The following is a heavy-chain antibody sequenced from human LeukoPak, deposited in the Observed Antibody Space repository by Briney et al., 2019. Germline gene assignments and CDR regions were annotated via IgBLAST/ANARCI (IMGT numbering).Heavy chain of an antibody. CDR1: GFTFSGYS. V-gene: IGHV3-21*01. CDR3: ARDSNYNYWSGSGY. J-gene: IGHJ4*02. Sequence: GGSLRLPCAASGFTFSGYSMNWVRQAPGKGLEWVSSISTSSVYTYYTDSVKGRFSISRDNAKNSLFLQMNSLRAEDTAVYYCARDSNYNYWSGSGYWGQGTLVTVSS. D-gene: IGHD3-3*01. CDR2: ISTSSVYT.